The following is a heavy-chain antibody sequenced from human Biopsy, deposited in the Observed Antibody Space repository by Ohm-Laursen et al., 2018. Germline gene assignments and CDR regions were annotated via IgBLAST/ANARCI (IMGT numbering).Heavy chain of an antibody. CDR3: ARRGSGGRSFDH. CDR2: MYYSGST. D-gene: IGHD2-15*01. V-gene: IGHV4-59*08. J-gene: IGHJ4*02. Sequence: GTLSLTCTVSGGSLNFYYWSWIRQPPGKGLEWIGYMYYSGSTKYSPSLKNRVTVSFDTSRNQFSLNLSSVTAADTAVYYCARRGSGGRSFDHWGQGTLITVSS. CDR1: GGSLNFYY.